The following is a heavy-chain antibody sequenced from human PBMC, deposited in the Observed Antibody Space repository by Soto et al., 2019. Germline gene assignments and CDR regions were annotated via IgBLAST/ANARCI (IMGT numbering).Heavy chain of an antibody. CDR1: GDSISTSHYY. J-gene: IGHJ3*01. V-gene: IGHV4-39*01. CDR2: IYKSGST. Sequence: SETLSLTCTVSGDSISTSHYYWGWIRQPPGKGLEWIGSIYKSGSTYYNPSLKSRVTISVDTSKNQFSLKLSSVTAADTAVYYCARPGYYDDSGYWRSPFDFWGQGTMVTVSS. CDR3: ARPGYYDDSGYWRSPFDF. D-gene: IGHD3-22*01.